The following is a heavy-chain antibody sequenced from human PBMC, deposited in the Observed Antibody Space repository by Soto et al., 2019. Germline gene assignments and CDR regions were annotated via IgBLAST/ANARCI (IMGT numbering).Heavy chain of an antibody. D-gene: IGHD3-3*01. J-gene: IGHJ4*02. CDR3: ARAPRDGGIIVITSAQIDY. CDR1: GGTFSSYA. CDR2: IIPIFGTA. V-gene: IGHV1-69*13. Sequence: SVKFSCKSSGGTFSSYAISWVRQAPGQGLEWMGGIIPIFGTANYAQKFQGRVTITADESTSTAYMELSSLRSEDTAVYYCARAPRDGGIIVITSAQIDYWGQGNRVTV.